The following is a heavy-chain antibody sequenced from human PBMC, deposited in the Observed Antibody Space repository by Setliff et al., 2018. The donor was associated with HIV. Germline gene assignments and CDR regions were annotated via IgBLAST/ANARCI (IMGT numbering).Heavy chain of an antibody. J-gene: IGHJ4*02. CDR2: IRYDGSNK. V-gene: IGHV3-30*02. CDR1: GFTFSSYV. CDR3: AKAELSSGRYYFDY. Sequence: GGSLRLSCAASGFTFSSYVMHWVRQAPGKGLEWVAFIRYDGSNKYYADSVKGRFTISRDNSKNTLYLQMNSLRAEDTAVYYCAKAELSSGRYYFDYWGQGTLVTVSS. D-gene: IGHD6-19*01.